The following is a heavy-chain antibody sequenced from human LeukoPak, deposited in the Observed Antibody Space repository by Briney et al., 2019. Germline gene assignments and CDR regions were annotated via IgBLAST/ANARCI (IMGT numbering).Heavy chain of an antibody. CDR2: ISWNSGSI. Sequence: GGSLRLSCAASGFTFDDYAMHWVRQAPGKGLEWVSGISWNSGSIGYADSVKGRFTISRDNAKNSLYLQMNSLRAEDTAVYYCARPYSNYDFYFDYWGQGTLVTVSS. J-gene: IGHJ4*02. V-gene: IGHV3-9*01. D-gene: IGHD4-11*01. CDR3: ARPYSNYDFYFDY. CDR1: GFTFDDYA.